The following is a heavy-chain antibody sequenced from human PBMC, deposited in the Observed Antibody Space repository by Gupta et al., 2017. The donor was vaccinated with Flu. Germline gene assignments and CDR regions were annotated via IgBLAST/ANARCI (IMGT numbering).Heavy chain of an antibody. Sequence: EVHLVESGGGLVQPGWLLRHSCVASAFAFAISWMQWGRQAPGKGPVWVSRMGSNVSITNSTYSVKVRFTISRNIAKDTLYLQMNSLRADDTAVYDCARVGPGAVAATSCDSWGQGTLVTVSS. D-gene: IGHD2-15*01. CDR3: ARVGPGAVAATSCDS. CDR1: AFAFAISW. V-gene: IGHV3-74*01. CDR2: MGSNVSIT. J-gene: IGHJ4*02.